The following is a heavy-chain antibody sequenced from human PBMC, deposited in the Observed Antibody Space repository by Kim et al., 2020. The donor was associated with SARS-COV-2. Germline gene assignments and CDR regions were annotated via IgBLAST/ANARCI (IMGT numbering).Heavy chain of an antibody. CDR1: GYTFTGYY. CDR3: ARDSGGIDY. D-gene: IGHD3-10*01. V-gene: IGHV1-2*04. Sequence: ASVKVSCKASGYTFTGYYMHWVRQAPGQGLEWMGWINPNSGGTNYAQKFQGWVTMTSDTSISTAYMELSRLRSDDTAVYYCARDSGGIDYWGQGTLVTVSS. J-gene: IGHJ4*02. CDR2: INPNSGGT.